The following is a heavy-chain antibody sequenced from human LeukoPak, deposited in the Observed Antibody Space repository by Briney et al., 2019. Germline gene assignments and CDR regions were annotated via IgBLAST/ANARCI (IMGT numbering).Heavy chain of an antibody. CDR2: IYYSGTT. CDR1: GGSISSYY. J-gene: IGHJ4*02. CDR3: ARGVYIAAAQYGY. Sequence: KPSETLSLTCTVSGGSISSYYWSWIRQPPGKGLEWIGYIYYSGTTNYNPSLKSRVTISIDTSKNQFSLKPSSVTAADTAVYYCARGVYIAAAQYGYWGQGTLVTVSS. D-gene: IGHD6-13*01. V-gene: IGHV4-59*12.